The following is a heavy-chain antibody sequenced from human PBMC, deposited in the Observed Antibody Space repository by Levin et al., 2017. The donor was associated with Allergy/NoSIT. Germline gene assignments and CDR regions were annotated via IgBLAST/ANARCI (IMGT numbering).Heavy chain of an antibody. J-gene: IGHJ4*02. CDR2: ISYDGSDK. CDR3: AKSSNSGWYTPYEY. V-gene: IGHV3-30*18. Sequence: GGSLRLSCAASGFTFSSYAMHWVRQAPGKGLEWVALISYDGSDKYYADSVKGRFTISRDNSKNTLYLQMNSLRVEDTAVYYCAKSSNSGWYTPYEYRGQGTLVTVYS. D-gene: IGHD6-19*01. CDR1: GFTFSSYA.